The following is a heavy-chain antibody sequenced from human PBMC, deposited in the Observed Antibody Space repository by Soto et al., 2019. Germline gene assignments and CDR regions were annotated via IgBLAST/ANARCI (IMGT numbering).Heavy chain of an antibody. J-gene: IGHJ6*02. V-gene: IGHV4-30-4*01. CDR1: GGSISSGDYY. CDR3: ARAGWELLTYYYYGMDV. CDR2: IYYSGST. D-gene: IGHD1-26*01. Sequence: SLTCTVSGGSISSGDYYWSWIRQPPGKGLEWIGYIYYSGSTYYNPSLKSRVTISVDTSKNQFSLKLSSVTAADTAVYYCARAGWELLTYYYYGMDVWGQGTTVTVSS.